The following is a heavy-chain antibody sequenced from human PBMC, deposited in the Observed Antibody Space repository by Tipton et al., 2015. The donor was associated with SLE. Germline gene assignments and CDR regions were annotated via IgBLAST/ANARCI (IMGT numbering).Heavy chain of an antibody. D-gene: IGHD3-3*01. CDR1: GGSFSGYY. J-gene: IGHJ4*02. Sequence: TLSLTCAVYGGSFSGYYWSWIRQPPGKGLEWIGEINHSGSTNYNPSLKSRVTISVDTSKNQFSLKLSSVTAADTAVYYCARGSRITTFGVVQYYFDYWGQGTLVTVSS. CDR3: ARGSRITTFGVVQYYFDY. CDR2: INHSGST. V-gene: IGHV4-34*01.